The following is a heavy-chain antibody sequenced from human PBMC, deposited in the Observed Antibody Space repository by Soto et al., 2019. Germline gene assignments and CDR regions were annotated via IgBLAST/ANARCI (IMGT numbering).Heavy chain of an antibody. V-gene: IGHV3-30*18. J-gene: IGHJ4*02. CDR1: GFTFSNYA. CDR2: ISYDGSNK. Sequence: QVQLVESGGGVVQPGRSLRLSCAASGFTFSNYAMHWVGQAPGKGLEWVALISYDGSNKYYADSVKGRVTISRDNSKNTLYLQMNSLRTEDTAVYYCVKSMVSHDDYWGQGTLVTVSS. D-gene: IGHD3-10*01. CDR3: VKSMVSHDDY.